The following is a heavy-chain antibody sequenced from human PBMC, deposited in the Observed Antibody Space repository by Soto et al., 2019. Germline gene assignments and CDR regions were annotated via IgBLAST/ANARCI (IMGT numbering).Heavy chain of an antibody. CDR2: IYYSGST. CDR3: ARVGGVAARTFDY. CDR1: GGSTNDSY. D-gene: IGHD6-6*01. V-gene: IGHV4-59*01. J-gene: IGHJ4*02. Sequence: SETLSLTCTVSGGSTNDSYWSWIRQPPGKGLEWIGYIYYSGSTDYNPSLKGRVTISVDTSKNQFSLKLRSVTAADTAVYYCARVGGVAARTFDYWGQGTLVTVSS.